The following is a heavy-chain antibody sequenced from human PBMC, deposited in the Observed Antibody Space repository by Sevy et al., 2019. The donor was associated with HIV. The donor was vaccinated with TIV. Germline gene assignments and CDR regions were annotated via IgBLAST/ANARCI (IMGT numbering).Heavy chain of an antibody. V-gene: IGHV3-30*03. CDR1: GFSFISYG. D-gene: IGHD1-26*01. CDR2: VSYDGSNK. J-gene: IGHJ4*02. Sequence: GGSLRLSCAASGFSFISYGMHWVRQAPGKGLEWVAVVSYDGSNKKYADSVKGRFTISRDNSKNTLYLHMNTLRAEDTAVFYCARDMYTGGDLGYYFDSWGQGTLVTVSS. CDR3: ARDMYTGGDLGYYFDS.